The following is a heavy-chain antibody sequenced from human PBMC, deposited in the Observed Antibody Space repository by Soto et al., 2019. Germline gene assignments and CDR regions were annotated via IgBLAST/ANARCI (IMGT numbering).Heavy chain of an antibody. CDR3: AGGIAARPLGY. D-gene: IGHD6-6*01. V-gene: IGHV4-30-2*01. CDR1: GGSISSGGFS. CDR2: IYHSGST. Sequence: QLQLQESGSGLVRPSQTLSLTCAVSGGSISSGGFSWSWIRQPPGKGLESIGYIYHSGSTYYNPSLKSGVTISVDRSKNQFSLKLSSVTAADTAVYYCAGGIAARPLGYWGQGTLVTVSS. J-gene: IGHJ4*02.